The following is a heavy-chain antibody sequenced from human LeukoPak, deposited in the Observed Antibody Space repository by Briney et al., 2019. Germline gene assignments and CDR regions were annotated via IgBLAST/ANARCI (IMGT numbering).Heavy chain of an antibody. J-gene: IGHJ6*02. D-gene: IGHD1-26*01. Sequence: GGSLRLSCAASGFTFSSYAMHWVRQAPGKGLVWVSRINSDGSSTSYADSVKGRFTISRDNAKNTLYLQMNSLRAEDTAVYYCARVRSRSSAGNYGMDVWGQGTTVTVSS. CDR3: ARVRSRSSAGNYGMDV. CDR2: INSDGSST. V-gene: IGHV3-74*01. CDR1: GFTFSSYA.